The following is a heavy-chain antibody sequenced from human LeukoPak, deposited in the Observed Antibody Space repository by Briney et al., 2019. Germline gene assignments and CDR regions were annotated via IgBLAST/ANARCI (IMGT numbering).Heavy chain of an antibody. CDR2: IRSSSSYI. CDR1: GFTFSRYR. D-gene: IGHD2-15*01. Sequence: GGSLRLSCAASGFTFSRYRMNWVRQAPGKGLGWVSSIRSSSSYIYSADSVKGRFTISRDNAKNSLYLQMNSLRAEDTAVYYCARDLGYCSGGNCNEFDPWGQGTLVTVSS. CDR3: ARDLGYCSGGNCNEFDP. V-gene: IGHV3-21*01. J-gene: IGHJ5*02.